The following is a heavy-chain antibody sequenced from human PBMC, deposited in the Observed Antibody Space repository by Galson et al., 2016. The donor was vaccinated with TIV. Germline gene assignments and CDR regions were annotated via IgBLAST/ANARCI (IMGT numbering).Heavy chain of an antibody. J-gene: IGHJ6*02. D-gene: IGHD2-15*01. CDR2: ISDGGKT. CDR1: GLSVKINN. CDR3: ARDRVVDATYYYYYYGMDV. V-gene: IGHV3-66*02. Sequence: LRLSCAASGLSVKINNMTWVRQAPGKGLEWVSLISDGGKTYYPDSVRGRFTISRDNSKNTLYLQMNSLRLEDTAVYYCARDRVVDATYYYYYYGMDVWGQGTAVTVSS.